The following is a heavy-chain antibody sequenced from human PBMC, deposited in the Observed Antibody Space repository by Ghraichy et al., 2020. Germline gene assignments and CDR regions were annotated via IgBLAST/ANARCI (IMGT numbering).Heavy chain of an antibody. J-gene: IGHJ6*02. CDR2: IWYDGSNK. D-gene: IGHD5-24*01. Sequence: GGSLRLSCAASGFTFSSYGMHWVRQAPGKGLEWVAVIWYDGSNKYYADSVKGRFTISRDNSKNTLYLQMNSLRAEDTAVYYCARVGGSKEREMATIFGHNYYYYGMDVWGQGTTVTVSS. V-gene: IGHV3-33*01. CDR1: GFTFSSYG. CDR3: ARVGGSKEREMATIFGHNYYYYGMDV.